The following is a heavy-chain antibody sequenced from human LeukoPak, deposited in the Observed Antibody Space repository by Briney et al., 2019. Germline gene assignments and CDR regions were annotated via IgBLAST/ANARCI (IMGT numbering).Heavy chain of an antibody. CDR1: GFTFSSYW. V-gene: IGHV3-74*01. Sequence: GGSLRLSCAASGFTFSSYWMHWVRQAPGKGLVWVSRINSDGSSTSYADSVKGRFTISRDNAKNTLYLQMNSLRAEDTAVYYCARDGQSLYDFWSGYRFDIWGQGTMVTVSS. CDR2: INSDGSST. CDR3: ARDGQSLYDFWSGYRFDI. J-gene: IGHJ3*02. D-gene: IGHD3-3*01.